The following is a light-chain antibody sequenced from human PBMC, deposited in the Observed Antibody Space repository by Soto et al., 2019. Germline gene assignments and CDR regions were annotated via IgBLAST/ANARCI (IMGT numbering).Light chain of an antibody. Sequence: QLVLTQSPSASASLGASVKLTCTLSSGHSNYAIAWHQQQPDKGPRYLMILNSDGSHSKGDGIPDRFSGSSSGAERYLTISSLQSEDEADYYCQTWGTGIQVFGGGTKL. V-gene: IGLV4-69*01. CDR1: SGHSNYA. CDR2: LNSDGSH. CDR3: QTWGTGIQV. J-gene: IGLJ3*02.